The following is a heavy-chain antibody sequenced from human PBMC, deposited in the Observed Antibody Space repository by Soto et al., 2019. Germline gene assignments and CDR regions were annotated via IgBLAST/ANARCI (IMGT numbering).Heavy chain of an antibody. V-gene: IGHV3-48*01. Sequence: GGSLRLSCAASGFTFSSYSMNWVRQAPGKGLEWVSYISSSSSTIYYADSVKGRFTISRDNAKNSLYLQMNSLRAEDTAVYYCARRSDYVRSYYYGMDVWGQGTTVTVSS. CDR2: ISSSSSTI. J-gene: IGHJ6*02. D-gene: IGHD4-17*01. CDR1: GFTFSSYS. CDR3: ARRSDYVRSYYYGMDV.